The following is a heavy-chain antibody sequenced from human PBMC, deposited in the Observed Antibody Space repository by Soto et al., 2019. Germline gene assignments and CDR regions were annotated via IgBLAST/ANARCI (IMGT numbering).Heavy chain of an antibody. Sequence: GGSLRLSCAASGFTFSNYGIHWVRQAPGKGLEWVAVISHDGNKEYYADSVKGRFTISRDNSKNTLYLQMNSLRAEDTAVYYCARDFTGPWYYDSSGYYYPYWGQGTLVTVSS. J-gene: IGHJ4*02. V-gene: IGHV3-30*03. CDR1: GFTFSNYG. CDR3: ARDFTGPWYYDSSGYYYPY. CDR2: ISHDGNKE. D-gene: IGHD3-22*01.